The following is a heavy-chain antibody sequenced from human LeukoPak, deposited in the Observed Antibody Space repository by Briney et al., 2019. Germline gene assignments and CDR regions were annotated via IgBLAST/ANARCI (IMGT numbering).Heavy chain of an antibody. V-gene: IGHV3-30*03. CDR1: GFTFSSYG. CDR3: ASPRDYDFWSGYYTDYYYGMGV. D-gene: IGHD3-3*01. J-gene: IGHJ6*02. Sequence: PGGSLRLSCAASGFTFSSYGMHWVRQAPGKGLEWVAVISYDGSNKYYADSVKGRFTISRDNSKNTLYLQMNSLRAEDTAVYYCASPRDYDFWSGYYTDYYYGMGVWGQGTTVTVSS. CDR2: ISYDGSNK.